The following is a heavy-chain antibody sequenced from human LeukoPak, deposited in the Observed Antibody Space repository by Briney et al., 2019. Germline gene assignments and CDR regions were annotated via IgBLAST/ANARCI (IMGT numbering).Heavy chain of an antibody. Sequence: GGSLRLSCAASGFTFSSYWMHWVRQAPGKGLVWVSRINSDGIAIYADSVKGRFTISRDNAKNTLYLQMNSLRAEDTALYYCARDGIVPAYYFGYWGQGTLVTVSS. V-gene: IGHV3-74*01. CDR3: ARDGIVPAYYFGY. CDR1: GFTFSSYW. CDR2: INSDGIA. J-gene: IGHJ4*02. D-gene: IGHD2-2*01.